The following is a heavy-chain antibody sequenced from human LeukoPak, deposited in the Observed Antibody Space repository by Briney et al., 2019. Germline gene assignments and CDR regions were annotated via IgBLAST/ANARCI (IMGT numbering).Heavy chain of an antibody. Sequence: GGSLRLSCAASGFTFSSYAMSWVRQAPGKGLEWVANIKQDGSEKYYVDSVKGRFTISRDNAKNSLYLQMNSLRAEDTAVYYCDRGGYTFDYWGQGTLVTVSS. D-gene: IGHD3-22*01. V-gene: IGHV3-7*01. CDR2: IKQDGSEK. CDR1: GFTFSSYA. J-gene: IGHJ4*02. CDR3: DRGGYTFDY.